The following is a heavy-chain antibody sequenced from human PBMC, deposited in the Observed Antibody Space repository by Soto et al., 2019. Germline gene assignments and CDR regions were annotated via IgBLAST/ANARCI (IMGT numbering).Heavy chain of an antibody. CDR1: GGTFSSYA. Sequence: SVKVSCKASGGTFSSYAISWVRQAPGQGLEWMGGIIPIFGTANYAQKFQGRVTITADESTSTAYMELSSLRSEDTAVYYCARYCISTSCYTSPNYYYGMDVWGQGTTVTVS. CDR2: IIPIFGTA. J-gene: IGHJ6*02. D-gene: IGHD2-2*02. CDR3: ARYCISTSCYTSPNYYYGMDV. V-gene: IGHV1-69*13.